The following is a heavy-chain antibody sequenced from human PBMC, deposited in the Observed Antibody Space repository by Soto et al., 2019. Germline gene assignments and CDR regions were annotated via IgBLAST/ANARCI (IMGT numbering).Heavy chain of an antibody. J-gene: IGHJ5*02. CDR3: TRYRWFDA. CDR1: GFTFSNYE. V-gene: IGHV3-48*03. CDR2: ISSRGTAK. Sequence: EEQLAESGGGLVQPGGSLRLSCAASGFTFSNYEMNWVRQAPGKGPEWISYISSRGTAKHHADSVKGRFTISRDNAKNSLYLQMDSLRAEDTAVYYCTRYRWFDAWGQGTLVTVSS. D-gene: IGHD3-16*02.